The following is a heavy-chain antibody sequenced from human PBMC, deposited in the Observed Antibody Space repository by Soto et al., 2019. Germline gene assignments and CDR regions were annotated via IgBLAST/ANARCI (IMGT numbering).Heavy chain of an antibody. CDR1: GGTFSSYA. J-gene: IGHJ6*02. CDR3: ARANGYPHGTISNYYYYYGMDV. V-gene: IGHV1-69*13. CDR2: IIPIFGTA. Sequence: SVKVSCKASGGTFSSYAISWVRQAPGQGLEWMGGIIPIFGTANYAQKFQGRVTITADESTSTAYMELSSLRSEDTAVYYCARANGYPHGTISNYYYYYGMDVWGQGTTVSVSS. D-gene: IGHD3-3*01.